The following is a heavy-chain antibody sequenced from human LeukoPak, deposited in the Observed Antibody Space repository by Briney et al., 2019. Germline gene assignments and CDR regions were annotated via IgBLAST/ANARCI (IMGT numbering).Heavy chain of an antibody. V-gene: IGHV3-30*18. CDR3: AKDHFYGSGTYTYFDY. CDR1: GFTFSTYG. Sequence: GGSLRLSCAASGFTFSTYGMHWVRQAPGRGLEWVAAISSDGSQKYYADSVKGRFTISRDNSKNTLYLQINSLRVEDTAVYYCAKDHFYGSGTYTYFDYWGQGTLVTVSS. J-gene: IGHJ4*02. D-gene: IGHD3-10*01. CDR2: ISSDGSQK.